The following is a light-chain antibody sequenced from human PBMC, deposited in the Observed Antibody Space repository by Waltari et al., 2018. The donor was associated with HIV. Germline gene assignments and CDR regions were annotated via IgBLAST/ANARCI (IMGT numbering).Light chain of an antibody. CDR2: GNN. CDR1: SSNIGAGYD. J-gene: IGLJ2*01. Sequence: QSVLTQPPSVSGAPGQRVTLSCTGASSNIGAGYDVHWYQHLPGTAPKLLISGNNNRPSGVPDRFSGSESGTSASLAITGVQPNDEDGYCCQSDDDSVSCVVFGGGTKVTVV. CDR3: QSDDDSVSCVV. V-gene: IGLV1-40*01.